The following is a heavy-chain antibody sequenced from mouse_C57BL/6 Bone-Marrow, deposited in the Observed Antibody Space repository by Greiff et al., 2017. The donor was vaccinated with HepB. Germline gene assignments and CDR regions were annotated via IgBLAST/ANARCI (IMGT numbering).Heavy chain of an antibody. CDR1: GFSLTSYG. CDR2: IWSDGST. CDR3: ARHGYGSSYSPCAMDY. Sequence: QVQLVESGPGLVAPSQSLSITCTVSGFSLTSYGVHWVRQPPGKGLEWLVVIWSDGSTTYNSALKARLSISKDNSKSQVFLKMNSLQTDDTAMYYCARHGYGSSYSPCAMDYWGQGTSVTVSS. J-gene: IGHJ4*01. V-gene: IGHV2-6-1*01. D-gene: IGHD1-1*01.